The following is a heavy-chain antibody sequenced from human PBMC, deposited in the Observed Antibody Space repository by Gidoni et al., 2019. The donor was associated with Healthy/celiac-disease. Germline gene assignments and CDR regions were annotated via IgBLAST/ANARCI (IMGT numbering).Heavy chain of an antibody. V-gene: IGHV3-13*01. CDR2: IGTAGDT. CDR3: ARVASDIGIWYFDL. J-gene: IGHJ2*01. Sequence: EVQLVESGGGLVQPGGSLRRSCAASGFPFSSYDMHGVRQATGKGLEWVSAIGTAGDTYYPGSVKGRFTISRENAKNSLYLQMNSLRAGDTAVYYCARVASDIGIWYFDLWGRGTLVTVSS. D-gene: IGHD5-12*01. CDR1: GFPFSSYD.